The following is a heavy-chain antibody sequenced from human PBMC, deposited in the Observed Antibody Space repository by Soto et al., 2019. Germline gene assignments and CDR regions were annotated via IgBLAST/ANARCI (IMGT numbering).Heavy chain of an antibody. CDR1: GYDFTTFW. CDR3: ARHGFVAAAPLCGYYSAMDV. J-gene: IGHJ6*02. D-gene: IGHD2-21*01. V-gene: IGHV5-51*01. Sequence: PGESLKISCQGGGYDFTTFWIAGVRQMPGKGLEWMGIVYPGDSETRYSPSFQGQVTISADKSTNTAYLQWTSLKASDTAMYYCARHGFVAAAPLCGYYSAMDVWGQGTTVTVSS. CDR2: VYPGDSET.